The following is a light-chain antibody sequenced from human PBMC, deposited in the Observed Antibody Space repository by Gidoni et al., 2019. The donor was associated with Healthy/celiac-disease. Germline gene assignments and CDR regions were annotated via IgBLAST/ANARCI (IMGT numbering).Light chain of an antibody. V-gene: IGKV3-15*01. CDR2: GAS. CDR1: QSVSSN. J-gene: IGKJ2*04. Sequence: EIVMTQSPATLSVSPGERATLSCRASQSVSSNFAWYQQKPGQAPRLLIYGASTRATGIPARFSGSGSGTEFTLTISSLQSEDFAVYYCQQYNNWPPWSFXXXTKLEIK. CDR3: QQYNNWPPWS.